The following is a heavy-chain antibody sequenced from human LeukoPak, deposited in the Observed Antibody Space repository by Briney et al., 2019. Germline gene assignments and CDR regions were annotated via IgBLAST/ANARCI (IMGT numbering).Heavy chain of an antibody. CDR1: GFTFSSYA. CDR2: ISGSGGST. Sequence: PGGSLRLSCAASGFTFSSYAMSWVRQAPGKGLEWVSAISGSGGSTYYADSVKGRFTISRDNSKNTLYLQMNSLRAEDTAVYYWGKGDFLVLRVVKDYYSNGMDVWGKGTTVTVP. D-gene: IGHD3-3*01. J-gene: IGHJ6*04. CDR3: GKGDFLVLRVVKDYYSNGMDV. V-gene: IGHV3-23*01.